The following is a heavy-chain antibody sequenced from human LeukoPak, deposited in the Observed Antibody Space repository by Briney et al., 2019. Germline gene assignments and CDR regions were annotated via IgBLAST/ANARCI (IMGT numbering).Heavy chain of an antibody. CDR2: ISAYSGNT. Sequence: ASVKVSCKASGYTFTSYAFSWVRQAPGQGLEWMGWISAYSGNTNYAQTLQGRVTLTTDTSTSTAFMELRSLRSDDTAVYYCARASDYYDSSGSHFDFWGQGTLVTVSS. D-gene: IGHD3-22*01. CDR1: GYTFTSYA. CDR3: ARASDYYDSSGSHFDF. V-gene: IGHV1-18*01. J-gene: IGHJ4*02.